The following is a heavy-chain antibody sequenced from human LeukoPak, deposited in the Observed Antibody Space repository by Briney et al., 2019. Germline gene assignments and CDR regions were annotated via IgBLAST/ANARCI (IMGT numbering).Heavy chain of an antibody. V-gene: IGHV4-59*08. Sequence: PSETLSLTCTVSGGSISIYYWSWIRQPPGKGLEWIAYINYSGSTNYNPSLKSRVTISVDTSKNQFSLKLSSVTAADTAVYYCARHHESPSYYFDSWGQGTLVTVSS. D-gene: IGHD3-10*01. CDR1: GGSISIYY. CDR2: INYSGST. J-gene: IGHJ4*02. CDR3: ARHHESPSYYFDS.